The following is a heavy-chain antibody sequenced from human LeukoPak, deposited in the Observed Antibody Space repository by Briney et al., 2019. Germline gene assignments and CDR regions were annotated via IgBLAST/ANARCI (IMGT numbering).Heavy chain of an antibody. D-gene: IGHD6-13*01. CDR2: IYYSGTT. V-gene: IGHV4-59*01. CDR3: ARGVYIAAAQYGY. Sequence: PSETLSLTCTVSGGSISSYYWSWIRQPPGKGLEWIGYIYYSGTTNYNPSLESRVTISVDTSKNQFSLKLSSVTAADTAVYYCARGVYIAAAQYGYWGQGTLVTVSS. CDR1: GGSISSYY. J-gene: IGHJ4*02.